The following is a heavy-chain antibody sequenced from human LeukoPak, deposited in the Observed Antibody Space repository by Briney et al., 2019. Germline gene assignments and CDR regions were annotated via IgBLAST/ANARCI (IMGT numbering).Heavy chain of an antibody. CDR3: ARDASLQTGAFDV. V-gene: IGHV4-4*02. D-gene: IGHD5-24*01. CDR1: GGSISRSDW. J-gene: IGHJ3*01. CDR2: IFHSGST. Sequence: SGTLPLTCAVSGGSISRSDWWSWVRQSPGKGLEWIGEIFHSGSTKYNPSLKSRVTISVDKSKNQFSLNLTSVTAADTAMYYCARDASLQTGAFDVWGQGTMVTVSS.